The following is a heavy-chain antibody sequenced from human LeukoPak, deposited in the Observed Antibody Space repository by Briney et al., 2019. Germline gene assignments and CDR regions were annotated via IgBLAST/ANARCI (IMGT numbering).Heavy chain of an antibody. J-gene: IGHJ3*02. V-gene: IGHV3-23*01. D-gene: IGHD6-19*01. CDR3: AKDRAFLLAGTHAFDI. CDR1: GFTFSSYA. Sequence: GGSLRLSCAASGFTFSSYAMSWVRQAPGKGLEWVSAISGSGGSTYYADSVKGRFTISRDNSKNTLYLQTNSLRAEDTAVYYCAKDRAFLLAGTHAFDIWGQGTMVTVSS. CDR2: ISGSGGST.